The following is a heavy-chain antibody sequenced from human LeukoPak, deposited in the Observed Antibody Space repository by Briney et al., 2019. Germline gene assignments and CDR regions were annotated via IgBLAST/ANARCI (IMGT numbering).Heavy chain of an antibody. CDR2: IKQDGSEK. Sequence: GGSLRLSCAASGFTFTSIWMSCVRQAHGKGRGGVGNIKQDGSEKYYADSVKGRFTITRDNSKNSLYLQMSSLRAEDTAVYYCARDMRQWLDGYWGQGTLVTVSS. D-gene: IGHD6-19*01. V-gene: IGHV3-7*01. CDR1: GFTFTSIW. J-gene: IGHJ4*02. CDR3: ARDMRQWLDGY.